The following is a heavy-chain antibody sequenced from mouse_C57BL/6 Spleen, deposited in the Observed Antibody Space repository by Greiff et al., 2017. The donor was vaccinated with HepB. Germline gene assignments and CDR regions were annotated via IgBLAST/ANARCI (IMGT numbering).Heavy chain of an antibody. J-gene: IGHJ2*01. Sequence: VQLQQSGPELVKPGASVKISCKASGYSFTSYYIHWVKQRPGQGLEWIGWIYPGSGNTKYNEKFKGKATLTADTSSSTAYMQLSSLTSEDSAVYYCARSKNGYLDYWGQGTTLTVSS. CDR2: IYPGSGNT. V-gene: IGHV1-66*01. CDR1: GYSFTSYY. D-gene: IGHD2-2*01. CDR3: ARSKNGYLDY.